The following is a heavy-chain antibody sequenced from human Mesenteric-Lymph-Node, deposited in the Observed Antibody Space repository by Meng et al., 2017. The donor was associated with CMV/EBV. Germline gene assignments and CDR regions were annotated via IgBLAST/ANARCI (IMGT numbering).Heavy chain of an antibody. Sequence: GGSLRLSCAVSGFTVNSDSMSWVRQAPGKGLEWVSVIYTAYTTDYADSVKDRFTISRDSSKNTLYLQMSSLRAEDTAVYYCAKWKTATRDYLDYWGQGTLVTVSS. V-gene: IGHV3-53*01. D-gene: IGHD4/OR15-4a*01. CDR1: GFTVNSDS. CDR3: AKWKTATRDYLDY. J-gene: IGHJ4*02. CDR2: IYTAYTT.